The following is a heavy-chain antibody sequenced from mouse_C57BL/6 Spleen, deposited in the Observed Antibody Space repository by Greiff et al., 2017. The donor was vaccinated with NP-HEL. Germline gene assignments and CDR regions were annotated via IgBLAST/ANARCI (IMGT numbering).Heavy chain of an antibody. J-gene: IGHJ2*01. CDR2: ISDGGSYT. D-gene: IGHD1-1*02. Sequence: EVMLVESGGGLVKPGGSLKLSCAASGFTFSSYAMSWVRQTPGKRLEWVATISDGGSYTYYPDNVKGRFTISRDNAKNNLYLQMSHLKSEDTAMYYCARDLFRWFDYWGQGTTLTVSS. V-gene: IGHV5-4*01. CDR3: ARDLFRWFDY. CDR1: GFTFSSYA.